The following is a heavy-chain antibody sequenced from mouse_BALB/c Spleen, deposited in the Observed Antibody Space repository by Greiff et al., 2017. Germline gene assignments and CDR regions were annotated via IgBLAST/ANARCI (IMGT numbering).Heavy chain of an antibody. D-gene: IGHD1-2*01. J-gene: IGHJ3*01. CDR3: ARPFTTATAWFAY. V-gene: IGHV2-2*02. CDR1: GFSLTSYG. CDR2: IWSGGST. Sequence: VMLVESGPGLVQPSQSLSITCTVSGFSLTSYGVHWVRQSPGKGLEWLGVIWSGGSTDYNAAFISRLSISKDNSKSQVFFKMNSLQANDTAIYYCARPFTTATAWFAYWGQGTLVTVSA.